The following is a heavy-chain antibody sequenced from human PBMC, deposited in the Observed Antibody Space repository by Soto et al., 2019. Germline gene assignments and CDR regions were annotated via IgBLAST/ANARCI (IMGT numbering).Heavy chain of an antibody. CDR1: GGSISSGGYY. Sequence: QVQLQESGPGLVKPSQTLSLTCTVSGGSISSGGYYWSWIRQHPGKGLEWIGYIYYTGSTYYNPSLKSRITLSVDTSNNQFSLEVRSVTAADTAVYYCAKFTYYHAIDYWGQGTLVTVSS. CDR3: AKFTYYHAIDY. V-gene: IGHV4-31*03. D-gene: IGHD3-3*02. J-gene: IGHJ4*02. CDR2: IYYTGST.